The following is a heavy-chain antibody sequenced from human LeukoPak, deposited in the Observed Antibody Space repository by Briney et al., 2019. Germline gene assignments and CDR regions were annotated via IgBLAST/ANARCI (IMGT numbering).Heavy chain of an antibody. J-gene: IGHJ4*02. D-gene: IGHD3-16*01. CDR2: ISSSSSYI. CDR1: GFTFSSYS. V-gene: IGHV3-21*01. CDR3: ARTRWGGGAIDY. Sequence: PGGSLRLSCAASGFTFSSYSMNWVRQAPGKGLEWVSSISSSSSYIYYADSVKGRFTISRDNAKNSLYLQMNSLRAEDTAVYYCARTRWGGGAIDYWGQGTLVTVSS.